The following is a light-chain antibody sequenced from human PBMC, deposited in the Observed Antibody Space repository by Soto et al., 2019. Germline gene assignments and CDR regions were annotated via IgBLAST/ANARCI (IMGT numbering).Light chain of an antibody. CDR1: SSNIGSNT. J-gene: IGLJ2*01. CDR2: SDN. CDR3: AAWDDSLNGAHVV. V-gene: IGLV1-44*01. Sequence: QSVLTQPPSASGTPGQRVTISCSGSSSNIGSNTVNWYQQLPGTTPQLLIYSDNQRPSWVPDRFSGSKSGTSASLAISGLQSEDEADYYGAAWDDSLNGAHVVFGGGTKLTVL.